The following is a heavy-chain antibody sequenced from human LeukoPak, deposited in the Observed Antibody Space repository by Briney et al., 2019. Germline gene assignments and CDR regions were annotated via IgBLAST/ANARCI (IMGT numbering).Heavy chain of an antibody. V-gene: IGHV3-9*01. CDR2: INWNSGSI. J-gene: IGHJ4*02. CDR1: GFTFSSYS. Sequence: PGGSLRLSCAASGFTFSSYSMNWVRQAPGKGLEWVSGINWNSGSIGYADSVKGRFTISRDNAKNSLYLQMNSLRAEDTALYYCAKDIRGSSWTHFDYWGQGTLVTVSS. D-gene: IGHD6-13*01. CDR3: AKDIRGSSWTHFDY.